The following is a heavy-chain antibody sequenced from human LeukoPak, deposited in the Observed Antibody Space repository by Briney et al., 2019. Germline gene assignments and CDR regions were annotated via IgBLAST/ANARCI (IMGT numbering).Heavy chain of an antibody. CDR3: ARGPDDFWSGYSAPRPHYYYGMDV. Sequence: SETLSLTCAVYGGSFSGYYWSWIRQPPGKGLEWIGEINLGVGTNYNPSLKSRVTISVDTSTNQFSLKLSSVTAADTAVYYCARGPDDFWSGYSAPRPHYYYGMDVWGQGTTVTVSS. CDR1: GGSFSGYY. V-gene: IGHV4-34*01. D-gene: IGHD3-3*01. J-gene: IGHJ6*02. CDR2: INLGVGT.